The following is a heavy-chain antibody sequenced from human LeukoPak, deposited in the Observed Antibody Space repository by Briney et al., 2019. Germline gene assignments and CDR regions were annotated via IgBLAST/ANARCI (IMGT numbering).Heavy chain of an antibody. CDR1: GGTFSSYA. Sequence: SVKVSCKASGGTFSSYALSWVRQAPGQGLEWMGGIIPIFGTKNYAQTFQGRVTITADESTSTAYMELSSLRSEDTAVYYCARRRSYYDSSGYTFDIWGQGTMVTISS. CDR3: ARRRSYYDSSGYTFDI. J-gene: IGHJ3*02. CDR2: IIPIFGTK. V-gene: IGHV1-69*13. D-gene: IGHD3-22*01.